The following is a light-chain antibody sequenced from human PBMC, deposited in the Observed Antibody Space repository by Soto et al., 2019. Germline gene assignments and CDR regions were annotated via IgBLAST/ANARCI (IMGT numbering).Light chain of an antibody. CDR2: AAS. V-gene: IGKV3-15*01. J-gene: IGKJ1*01. Sequence: EIVMTQSPATLSVSPGERATLSCRASQSISSNLAWYQQQPGQAPSLLIYAASTRATGIPARFSGSGSGTEFTMTITSLQSVECSVSYCQQYNDWRTFGKGTTV. CDR3: QQYNDWRT. CDR1: QSISSN.